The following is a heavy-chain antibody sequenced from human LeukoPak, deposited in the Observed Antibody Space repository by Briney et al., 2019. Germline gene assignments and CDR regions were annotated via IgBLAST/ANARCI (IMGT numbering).Heavy chain of an antibody. CDR1: GGTFSSYA. V-gene: IGHV1-69*05. CDR2: IIPIFGTA. Sequence: SVKVSCKASGGTFSSYAISWVRQAPGQGLEWMGGIIPIFGTANYAQKFQGGVTITTDESTSTAYMELSSLRSEDTAVYYCARGGDFWSGYGGGGAFDIWGQGTMVTVSS. J-gene: IGHJ3*02. CDR3: ARGGDFWSGYGGGGAFDI. D-gene: IGHD3-3*01.